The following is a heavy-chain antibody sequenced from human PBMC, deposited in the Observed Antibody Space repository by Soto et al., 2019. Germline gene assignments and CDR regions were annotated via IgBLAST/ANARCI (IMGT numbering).Heavy chain of an antibody. D-gene: IGHD3-22*01. CDR1: GGSISSGGYY. CDR2: IYYSGST. CDR3: ARDLYYYDSSGYYGSYYGMDV. Sequence: QVQLQESGPGLVKPSQTLSLTCTVSGGSISSGGYYWSWIRQHPGKGLEWIGYIYYSGSTYYNPSLKSRVTISVDTSKNQFSRKLSSVTAADTAVYYCARDLYYYDSSGYYGSYYGMDVWGQGTTVTVSS. J-gene: IGHJ6*02. V-gene: IGHV4-31*03.